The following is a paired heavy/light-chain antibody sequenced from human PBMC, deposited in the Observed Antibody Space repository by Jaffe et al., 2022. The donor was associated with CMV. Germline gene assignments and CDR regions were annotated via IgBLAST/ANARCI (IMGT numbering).Light chain of an antibody. Sequence: QSALTQPASVSGSPGQSITISCTGTNSDIGGFSYVSWYQQHPGKAPKFIIYDVSNRPSGVSNRFSASKSGNTASLTISGLQAEDEADYYCSSYTSSNTLIFGGGTKLTVL. J-gene: IGLJ2*01. CDR2: DVS. CDR1: NSDIGGFSY. V-gene: IGLV2-14*03. CDR3: SSYTSSNTLI.
Heavy chain of an antibody. Sequence: EVQLVESGGGLVQPGGSLRLSCAASGFIFSSYEMNWVRQAPGKGLEWVSYISTSGSTIYYADSLKGRFTISRDNAKNSLYLQMNSLRVEDTAVYYCGRDVPTDYWGQGTLVTVSS. V-gene: IGHV3-48*03. J-gene: IGHJ4*02. CDR3: GRDVPTDY. CDR2: ISTSGSTI. CDR1: GFIFSSYE.